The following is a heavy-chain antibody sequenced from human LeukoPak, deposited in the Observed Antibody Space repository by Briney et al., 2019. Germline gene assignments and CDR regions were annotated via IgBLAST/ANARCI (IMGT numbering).Heavy chain of an antibody. CDR1: GFTFSRYT. V-gene: IGHV3-23*01. J-gene: IGHJ4*02. CDR3: AKGAFGGVIASDY. Sequence: PGGSLRLSCAGSGFTFSRYTFNWVRQAPGRGLEWVSAISGDSKYIYYTDSVKGRFTISRDNSKNTLYLQMNSLRAEDTAVYYCAKGAFGGVIASDYWGQGTLVTVSS. CDR2: ISGDSKYI. D-gene: IGHD3-16*02.